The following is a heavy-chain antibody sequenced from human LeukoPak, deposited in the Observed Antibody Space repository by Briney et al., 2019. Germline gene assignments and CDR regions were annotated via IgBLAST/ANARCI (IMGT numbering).Heavy chain of an antibody. V-gene: IGHV4-30-2*01. CDR1: GGSISSGGYY. CDR3: ARDSVYSSSSEPFDY. Sequence: PSETLSLTCTVSGGSISSGGYYWSWIRQPPGKGLEWIGYIYHSGSTYYNPSLKSRVTISVDRSKNQFSLKLSSVTAADTAVYYCARDSVYSSSSEPFDYWGQGTLVTVSS. J-gene: IGHJ4*02. D-gene: IGHD6-6*01. CDR2: IYHSGST.